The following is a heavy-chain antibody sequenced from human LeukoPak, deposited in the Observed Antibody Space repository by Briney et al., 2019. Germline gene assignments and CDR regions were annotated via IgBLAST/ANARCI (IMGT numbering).Heavy chain of an antibody. Sequence: PSETLSLTCTVSGVSMSSGSYDWSWIRHHPGKGLEWIGFTYYSGSADYNPSLKSRVTISVATSENQFSLKLSSVTAADTAVYYCARGEKRFLERFLDTVDIWSQGTVVTVSS. CDR1: GVSMSSGSYD. CDR2: TYYSGSA. D-gene: IGHD3-3*01. J-gene: IGHJ3*02. CDR3: ARGEKRFLERFLDTVDI. V-gene: IGHV4-31*02.